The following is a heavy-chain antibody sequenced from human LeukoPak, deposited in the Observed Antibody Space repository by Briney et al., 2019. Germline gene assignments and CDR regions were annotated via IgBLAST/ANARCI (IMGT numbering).Heavy chain of an antibody. CDR1: GGSISSSSYY. CDR2: VHYSGGT. CDR3: ARTLYSVVVITHDAFDI. D-gene: IGHD3-22*01. V-gene: IGHV4-39*07. Sequence: SETLSLTCTVSGGSISSSSYYWAWIRQPPGKGLQWIGSVHYSGGTNYNPSLKSRVTISVDTSKNQFSLKLSSVTAADTAVYYCARTLYSVVVITHDAFDIWGQGTMVTVSS. J-gene: IGHJ3*02.